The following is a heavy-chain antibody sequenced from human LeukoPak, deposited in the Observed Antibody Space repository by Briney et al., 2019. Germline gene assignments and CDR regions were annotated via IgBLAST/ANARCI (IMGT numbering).Heavy chain of an antibody. Sequence: GASVKFSCKASGDTFSNFAVSWVRQAPGQGLEWMGGIIPIFGTANYAQKCQGRVTITPDESTSTPYMELSSLRYDDTAVYYCARNLAVAWSYWGQGTLVNVSS. CDR2: IIPIFGTA. D-gene: IGHD6-19*01. V-gene: IGHV1-69*13. CDR1: GDTFSNFA. CDR3: ARNLAVAWSY. J-gene: IGHJ4*02.